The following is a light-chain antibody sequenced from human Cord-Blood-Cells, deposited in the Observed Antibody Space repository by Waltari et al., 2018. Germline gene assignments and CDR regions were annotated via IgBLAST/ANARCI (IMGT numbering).Light chain of an antibody. J-gene: IGLJ2*01. Sequence: QSALTQPASVSGSPGQSITLSCTGTSSHVGSYNLVSRYHRHPGKAPKLMFYEVSKRPSGVSNRFSGSKSGNTASLTISGLQAEDEADYYCCSYAGSSTVVFGGGTKLTVL. CDR1: SSHVGSYNL. CDR3: CSYAGSSTVV. V-gene: IGLV2-23*02. CDR2: EVS.